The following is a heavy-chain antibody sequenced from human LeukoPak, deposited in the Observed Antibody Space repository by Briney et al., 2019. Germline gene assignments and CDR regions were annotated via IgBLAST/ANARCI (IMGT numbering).Heavy chain of an antibody. D-gene: IGHD3-22*01. J-gene: IGHJ4*02. CDR2: IFYSGNT. CDR3: ASSRGYYYDSSGYYPFDY. V-gene: IGHV4-39*07. CDR1: GGSISSSNYY. Sequence: SETLSLTCTVSGGSISSSNYYWGWIRQPPGKGLEWIGSIFYSGNTFYNPSLKSRVTISVGTSKIQFSLKLSSVTAADTAVYYCASSRGYYYDSSGYYPFDYWGQGTLVTVSS.